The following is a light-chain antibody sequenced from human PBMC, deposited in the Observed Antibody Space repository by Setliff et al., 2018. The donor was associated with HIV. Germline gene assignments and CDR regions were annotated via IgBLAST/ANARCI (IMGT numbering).Light chain of an antibody. CDR3: CSYAGSYV. CDR1: SSDVGSYNL. J-gene: IGLJ1*01. Sequence: QSALTQPASVSGSPGRSTTISCTGTSSDVGSYNLVSWYQQHPGKAPKLMIYEVSKRPSGVSNRFSGSKSDNTASLTISGLQAEDEADYYCCSYAGSYVFGTGTKVTVL. V-gene: IGLV2-23*02. CDR2: EVS.